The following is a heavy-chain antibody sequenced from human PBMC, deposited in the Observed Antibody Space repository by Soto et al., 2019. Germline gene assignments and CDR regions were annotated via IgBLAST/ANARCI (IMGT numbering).Heavy chain of an antibody. CDR3: ARDSSGYYYVDY. J-gene: IGHJ4*02. CDR2: INPSGGST. V-gene: IGHV1-46*01. Sequence: ASVKVSCKASGYTFTGYYMHWVRQAPGQGLEWMGIINPSGGSTSYAQKFQGRVTMTRDTSTSTVYMELSSLRSEDTAVYYCARDSSGYYYVDYWGQGTLVTVSS. D-gene: IGHD3-22*01. CDR1: GYTFTGYY.